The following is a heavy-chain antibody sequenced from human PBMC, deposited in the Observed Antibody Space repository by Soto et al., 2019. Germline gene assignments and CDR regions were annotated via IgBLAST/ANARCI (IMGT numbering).Heavy chain of an antibody. CDR2: ISSSGSTI. Sequence: QTVGSLRLSCAASGFTFSSYEMNWVRQAPGKGLEWVSYISSSGSTIYYADSVKGRFTISRDNAKNSLYLQMNSLRAEDTAVYYCAREQYGPQAIYYYYGMDVWGQGTTVTVSS. CDR1: GFTFSSYE. V-gene: IGHV3-48*03. D-gene: IGHD3-10*01. CDR3: AREQYGPQAIYYYYGMDV. J-gene: IGHJ6*02.